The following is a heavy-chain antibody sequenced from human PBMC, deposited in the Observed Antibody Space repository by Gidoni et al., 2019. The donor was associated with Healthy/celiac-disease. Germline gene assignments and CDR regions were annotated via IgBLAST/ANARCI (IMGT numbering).Heavy chain of an antibody. J-gene: IGHJ6*03. CDR1: GGTFISYA. D-gene: IGHD2-2*01. Sequence: QVQLVQSGAEVKKPGSSVKVSCKASGGTFISYAISWVRQAPGQGLEWMGRIIPILGIANYAQKFQGRVTITADKSTSTAYMELSSLRSEDTAVYYCASLSSSTSGGMDVWGKGTTVTVSS. V-gene: IGHV1-69*04. CDR3: ASLSSSTSGGMDV. CDR2: IIPILGIA.